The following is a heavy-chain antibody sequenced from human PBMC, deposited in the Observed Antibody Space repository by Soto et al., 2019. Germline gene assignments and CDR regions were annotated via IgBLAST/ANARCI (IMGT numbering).Heavy chain of an antibody. CDR2: MFYGGST. Sequence: SETLSLTCTVSGGSLINSDYSWGWIRQPPGKGLEWIGSMFYGGSTYYNASLTSRVTISIDTSEKHFSLKVPSVTAADTAVYFCARSHRLTICGVPNPGPFDSWGQGTLVTVSS. CDR1: GGSLINSDYS. V-gene: IGHV4-39*02. D-gene: IGHD3-3*01. J-gene: IGHJ4*02. CDR3: ARSHRLTICGVPNPGPFDS.